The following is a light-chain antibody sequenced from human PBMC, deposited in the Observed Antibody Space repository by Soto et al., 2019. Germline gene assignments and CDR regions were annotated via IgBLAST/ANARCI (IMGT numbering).Light chain of an antibody. CDR3: QQYSTSPRM. CDR1: QSVTSNH. V-gene: IGKV3-20*01. CDR2: GAP. J-gene: IGKJ1*01. Sequence: EIVLTQSPGTLSLSPGERATLSCRASQSVTSNHLAWDQQKPGQSPRLLIYGAPSRATGIPDKFSGSRSGTDFTLANSRREPEGFTVYYCQQYSTSPRMFGQGTKVEI.